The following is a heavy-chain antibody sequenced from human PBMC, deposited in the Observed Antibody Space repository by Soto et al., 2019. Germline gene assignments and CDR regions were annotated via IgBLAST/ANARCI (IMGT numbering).Heavy chain of an antibody. CDR1: GVSVNSGNYY. J-gene: IGHJ1*01. Sequence: ASETLSLTCTVSGVSVNSGNYYWSWIRQTPGKGLEWIGYIYQSGSTRYNPSLKSRVTISLDTSKNQFSLKLSSVTAADTAVYYCARAAAFTSSWDSWGQGALVTVSS. CDR3: ARAAAFTSSWDS. CDR2: IYQSGST. D-gene: IGHD6-13*01. V-gene: IGHV4-61*01.